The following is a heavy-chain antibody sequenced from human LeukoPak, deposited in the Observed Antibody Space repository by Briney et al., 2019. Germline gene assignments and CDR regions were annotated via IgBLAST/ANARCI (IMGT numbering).Heavy chain of an antibody. J-gene: IGHJ4*02. V-gene: IGHV1-18*01. CDR1: GYTFTNYG. CDR3: ARVAGLTWWDLPDH. CDR2: ISTHNGNT. Sequence: GASVKVSCKASGYTFTNYGIIWVRQAPGQGLEWMGWISTHNGNTNYAQKLHDRVTMTTATSTSTAYMELRSLRSDDTALYYCARVAGLTWWDLPDHWGQGTLVTVSS. D-gene: IGHD2-15*01.